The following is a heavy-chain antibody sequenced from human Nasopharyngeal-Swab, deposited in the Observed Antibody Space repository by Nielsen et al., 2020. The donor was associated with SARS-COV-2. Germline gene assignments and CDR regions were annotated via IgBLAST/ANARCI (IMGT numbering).Heavy chain of an antibody. CDR2: ISSSSSYI. Sequence: GGSLRLSCAASGFTFNNYNFNWVRQAPGKGLEWVSSISSSSSYIYYADSVKGRFTISRDNAKNSLYLQMNSLRAEDTAAYYCARDGLDYDFWSAYFMDVWGQGTTATVSS. CDR3: ARDGLDYDFWSAYFMDV. J-gene: IGHJ6*02. D-gene: IGHD3-3*01. CDR1: GFTFNNYN. V-gene: IGHV3-21*01.